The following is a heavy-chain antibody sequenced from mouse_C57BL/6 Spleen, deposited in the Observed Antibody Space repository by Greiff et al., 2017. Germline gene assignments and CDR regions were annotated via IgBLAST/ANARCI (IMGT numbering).Heavy chain of an antibody. CDR3: AFYYGSSNWYFDV. D-gene: IGHD1-1*01. CDR2: IYPSDSET. J-gene: IGHJ1*03. CDR1: GYTFTSYW. Sequence: QVQLQQPGAELVRPGSSVKLSCKASGYTFTSYWMDWVKQRPGQGLEWIGNIYPSDSETHYNQKFKDKATLTVDKSSSTAYMQLSRLTSEDSAVYYCAFYYGSSNWYFDVWGTGTTVTVSS. V-gene: IGHV1-61*01.